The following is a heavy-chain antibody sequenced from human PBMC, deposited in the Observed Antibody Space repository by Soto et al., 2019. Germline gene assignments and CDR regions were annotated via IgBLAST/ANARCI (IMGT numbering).Heavy chain of an antibody. J-gene: IGHJ3*02. Sequence: GGSLRLSCAASGFTFSSYSMNWVRQAPGKGLEWVSYISSSSSTIYYADSVKGRFTISRDNAKNSLYLQMNSLRDEDTAVYYCARTKIAAAGQGPDAFDIWGQGTMVTVSS. V-gene: IGHV3-48*02. D-gene: IGHD6-13*01. CDR1: GFTFSSYS. CDR3: ARTKIAAAGQGPDAFDI. CDR2: ISSSSSTI.